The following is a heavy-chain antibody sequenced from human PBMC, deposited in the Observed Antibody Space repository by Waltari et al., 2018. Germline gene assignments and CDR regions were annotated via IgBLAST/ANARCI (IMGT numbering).Heavy chain of an antibody. D-gene: IGHD4-17*01. CDR1: GFTFSRYG. CDR3: AKGTVTTMDY. CDR2: ISYDGSNK. V-gene: IGHV3-30*18. Sequence: QVQLVESGGGVVQPGRSLRLSCAASGFTFSRYGLHWVRQAPGKGLEWVAVISYDGSNKYYADSVKGRFTISRDNSKNTLYLQMNSLRAEDTAVYYCAKGTVTTMDYWGQGTLVTVSS. J-gene: IGHJ4*02.